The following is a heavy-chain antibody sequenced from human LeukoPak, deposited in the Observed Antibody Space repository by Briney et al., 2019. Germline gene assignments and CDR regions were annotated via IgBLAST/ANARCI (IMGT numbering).Heavy chain of an antibody. Sequence: GGSLRLSCAASGFTVSSNYMSWVRQAPGKGLEWVSVIYSGGSTYYTDSVKGRFTISRDNSKNTLYLQINSLRAEDTAVYYCARVYQEFDYGGKGTLGTVSS. D-gene: IGHD3-16*02. CDR1: GFTVSSNY. J-gene: IGHJ4*02. V-gene: IGHV3-66*01. CDR2: IYSGGST. CDR3: ARVYQEFDY.